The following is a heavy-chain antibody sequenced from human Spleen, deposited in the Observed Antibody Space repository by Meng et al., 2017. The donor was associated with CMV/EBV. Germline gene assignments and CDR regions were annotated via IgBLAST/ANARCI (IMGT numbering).Heavy chain of an antibody. CDR3: AKSPAWSDYYLNYFNY. D-gene: IGHD3-3*01. CDR2: ISGGSIST. Sequence: GESLKISCAASGFTFSKYAMSWVRQVPGKGLEWFSAISGGSISTYYADSVKGRFTISRDNSKNTLILQMNSLRPEDTGLYYCAKSPAWSDYYLNYFNYWGQGTLVTVSS. J-gene: IGHJ4*02. CDR1: GFTFSKYA. V-gene: IGHV3-23*01.